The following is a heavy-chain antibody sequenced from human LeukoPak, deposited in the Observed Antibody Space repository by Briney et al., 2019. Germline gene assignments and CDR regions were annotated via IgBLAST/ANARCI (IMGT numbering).Heavy chain of an antibody. D-gene: IGHD3-9*01. V-gene: IGHV3-66*01. Sequence: GGSLRLSCEPSIFVFSEYYMHWVRLAPGKGLEWVSVIYSGGSTYYADSVKGRFTISRDNSKNTLYLQMNSLRAEDTAVYYCASLAPGLLRYFDWLLPGDYWGQGTLVTVSS. CDR1: IFVFSEYY. J-gene: IGHJ4*02. CDR2: IYSGGST. CDR3: ASLAPGLLRYFDWLLPGDY.